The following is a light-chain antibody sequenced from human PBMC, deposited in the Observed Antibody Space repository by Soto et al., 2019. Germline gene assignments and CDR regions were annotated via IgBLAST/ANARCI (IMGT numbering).Light chain of an antibody. CDR2: EVS. CDR1: SSDVGGYNY. CDR3: SSYAGSNNPVI. J-gene: IGLJ2*01. Sequence: QSALTQPPSASGSPGQSVTISCTGTSSDVGGYNYVSWYKQHPGKAPKFMIYEVSKRPSGVPDRFSGSKSGNTSSLTVSGLQADDEADYYCSSYAGSNNPVIFGGGTQLTVL. V-gene: IGLV2-8*01.